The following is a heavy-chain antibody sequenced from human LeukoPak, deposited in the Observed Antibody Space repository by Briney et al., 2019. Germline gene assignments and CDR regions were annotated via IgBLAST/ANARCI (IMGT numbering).Heavy chain of an antibody. CDR2: MFARGTT. CDR3: ALAQECTGAVCDRRPYYYMDV. J-gene: IGHJ6*03. Sequence: SETVSFTCTVSGDSSSSYYWGWIRQPAGKGLEWIGRMFARGTTNYNPSLKSRVTISVDKSKNQFSLKLSSVTAADTAVYYCALAQECTGAVCDRRPYYYMDVWGTGTTVT. CDR1: GDSSSSYY. D-gene: IGHD2-8*02. V-gene: IGHV4-4*07.